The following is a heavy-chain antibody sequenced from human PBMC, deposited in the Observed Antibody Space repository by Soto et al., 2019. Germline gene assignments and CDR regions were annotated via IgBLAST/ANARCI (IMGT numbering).Heavy chain of an antibody. Sequence: QVQLVQAGAEVKKPGSSVKVSCKASGGTFSSYAISWVRQAPGQGLEWMGGIIPIFGTANYAQKFQGRVTITADESTSTAYMELSSLRSEDTAVYYCARDQAAGGRYHGDDAFYIWGQWPMVTVS. CDR2: IIPIFGTA. CDR3: ARDQAAGGRYHGDDAFYI. J-gene: IGHJ3*02. V-gene: IGHV1-69*01. D-gene: IGHD1-26*01. CDR1: GGTFSSYA.